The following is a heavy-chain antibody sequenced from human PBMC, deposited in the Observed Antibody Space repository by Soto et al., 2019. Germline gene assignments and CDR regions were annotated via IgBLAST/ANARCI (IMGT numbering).Heavy chain of an antibody. Sequence: PGGSLRLSCAASGFTFSSYAMHWVRQAPGKGLEWVAVISYDGSNKYYADSVKGRFTISRDNSKNTLYLQMNSLRAEDTAVYYCARYPRRGVPFDYWGQGTLVTVSS. CDR3: ARYPRRGVPFDY. J-gene: IGHJ4*02. D-gene: IGHD3-10*01. CDR1: GFTFSSYA. V-gene: IGHV3-30-3*01. CDR2: ISYDGSNK.